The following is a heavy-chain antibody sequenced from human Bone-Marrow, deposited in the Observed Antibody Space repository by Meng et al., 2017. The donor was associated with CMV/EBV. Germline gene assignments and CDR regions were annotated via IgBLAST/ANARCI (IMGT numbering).Heavy chain of an antibody. CDR2: IDHSGST. V-gene: IGHV4-34*01. CDR3: ARGERGYSYGFYYYYGMDV. J-gene: IGHJ6*02. Sequence: GSLRLSCAVYGGSFSGYYWTWIRQPPRKGLEWIGEIDHSGSTNYNPSLKSRVTISVDTSKSQFSLRLSSVTAADTAVYYCARGERGYSYGFYYYYGMDVWGQGTTVTVSS. CDR1: GGSFSGYY. D-gene: IGHD5-18*01.